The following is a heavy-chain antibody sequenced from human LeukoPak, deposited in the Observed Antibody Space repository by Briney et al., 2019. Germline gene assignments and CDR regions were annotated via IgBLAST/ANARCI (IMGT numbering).Heavy chain of an antibody. CDR1: GFSFGDYA. D-gene: IGHD3-10*01. J-gene: IGHJ6*03. CDR2: ITWNSDIK. V-gene: IGHV3-9*01. CDR3: ARAPISGSYSQYFYMDV. Sequence: GRSLRLSCAASGFSFGDYAMHWVRQAPGKGLEWVSGITWNSDIKAYADAVKGRFTVSRDNAKNSLYLQMNSLRSDDTALYYCARAPISGSYSQYFYMDVWGKGTTVTISS.